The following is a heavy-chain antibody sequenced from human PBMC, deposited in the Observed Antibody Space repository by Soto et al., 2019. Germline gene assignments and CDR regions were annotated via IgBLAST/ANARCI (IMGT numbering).Heavy chain of an antibody. Sequence: SETLSLTCAVYGGSFSGYYWSWIRQPPGKGLEWIGEINHSGSTNYNPSLKSRVTISVDTSKNQFSLKLSSVTAADTAVYYCTRGILRYFDWLFGDAFDIWGQGTMVTVSS. CDR1: GGSFSGYY. CDR3: TRGILRYFDWLFGDAFDI. CDR2: INHSGST. V-gene: IGHV4-34*01. D-gene: IGHD3-9*01. J-gene: IGHJ3*02.